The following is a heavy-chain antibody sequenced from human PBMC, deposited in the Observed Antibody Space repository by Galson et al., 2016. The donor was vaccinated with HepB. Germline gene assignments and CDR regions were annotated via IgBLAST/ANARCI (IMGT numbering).Heavy chain of an antibody. CDR1: GFNFDDYA. Sequence: SLRLSCAASGFNFDDYAMHWVRQAPGKGLEWVSGITWDSIYIAYMDSVRGRFTISRDNAKNSLYLQMNSLRAEDTAVYYCARFGCTTCYNFYYYGMDVWGQGTTVTVSS. D-gene: IGHD2-2*01. CDR3: ARFGCTTCYNFYYYGMDV. J-gene: IGHJ6*02. V-gene: IGHV3-9*01. CDR2: ITWDSIYI.